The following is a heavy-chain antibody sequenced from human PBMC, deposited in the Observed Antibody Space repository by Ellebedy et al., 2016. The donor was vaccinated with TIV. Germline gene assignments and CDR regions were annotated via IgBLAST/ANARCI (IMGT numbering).Heavy chain of an antibody. CDR3: AKDPGGYYYYGMDV. D-gene: IGHD3-10*01. V-gene: IGHV3-23*01. CDR1: GFTFSSYA. Sequence: GESLKISCAASGFTFSSYAMSWVRQAPGKGLEWVSAISGSGGSTYYADSVKGRFTISRDNSKNTLYLQKNSLRAEDTAVYYCAKDPGGYYYYGMDVWGQGTTVTVSS. J-gene: IGHJ6*02. CDR2: ISGSGGST.